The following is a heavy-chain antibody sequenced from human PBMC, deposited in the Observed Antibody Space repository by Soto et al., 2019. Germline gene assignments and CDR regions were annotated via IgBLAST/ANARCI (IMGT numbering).Heavy chain of an antibody. Sequence: EVQLVESGEGLVQPGGSLRLSCAASGFTFSSYNIHWIRQAPGKGLEFVSAISRSGDRTYYADSVKGRFTITRDNSKNTVWLQMGCLSAEDLAVYYCARARCSSGQCYYFDFWGRGALVSVSS. CDR3: ARARCSSGQCYYFDF. D-gene: IGHD2-15*01. V-gene: IGHV3-64*02. J-gene: IGHJ4*02. CDR1: GFTFSSYN. CDR2: ISRSGDRT.